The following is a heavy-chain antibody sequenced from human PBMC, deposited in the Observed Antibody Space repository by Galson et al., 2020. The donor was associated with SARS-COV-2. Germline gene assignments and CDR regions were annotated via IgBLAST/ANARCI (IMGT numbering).Heavy chain of an antibody. D-gene: IGHD6-19*01. V-gene: IGHV3-53*04. CDR3: ARELSSGDAFVI. Sequence: GSLRLSCAASGFTVSSNYMSCVRQAPAKGLEWVSVIYSGGSTYYADSVKGRFTISRHNSKNTLYLQMNSLRAEDTAVYYCARELSSGDAFVIWGQGTMVTVSS. CDR1: GFTVSSNY. J-gene: IGHJ3*02. CDR2: IYSGGST.